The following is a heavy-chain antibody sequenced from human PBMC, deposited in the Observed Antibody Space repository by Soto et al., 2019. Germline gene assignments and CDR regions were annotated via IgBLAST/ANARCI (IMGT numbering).Heavy chain of an antibody. CDR3: AILRTVTTPFDY. Sequence: EVQLVESGGGLVQPGRSLRLSCAASGFTFDNYAMHWVRQAPGKGLEWVSGISWNSGNIGYADSVKGRFTISRDNAKNSLYLQMNSLRAEDTALYYCAILRTVTTPFDYWGQGTLVTFSS. D-gene: IGHD4-17*01. J-gene: IGHJ4*02. V-gene: IGHV3-9*01. CDR1: GFTFDNYA. CDR2: ISWNSGNI.